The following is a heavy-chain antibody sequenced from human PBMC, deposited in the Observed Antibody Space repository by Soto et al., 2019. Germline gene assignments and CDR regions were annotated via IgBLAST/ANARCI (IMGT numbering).Heavy chain of an antibody. J-gene: IGHJ2*01. CDR2: IVRLFGTA. CDR1: GGTLNNFA. D-gene: IGHD2-8*01. CDR3: AISWNSRVYVDL. V-gene: IGHV1-69*01. Sequence: QVQLVQSGAEVKKPGSSVKVSCKASGGTLNNFAVSWVRQAPGQGLEWMGGIVRLFGTANYAQKFQGRVTITSDESTRTAYMELRNLRSEDTAIYYCAISWNSRVYVDLWGRGTLVTVSS.